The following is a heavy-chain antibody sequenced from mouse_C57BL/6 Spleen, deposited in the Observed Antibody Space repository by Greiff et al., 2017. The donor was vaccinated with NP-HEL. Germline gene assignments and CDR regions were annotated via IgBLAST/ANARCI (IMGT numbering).Heavy chain of an antibody. CDR1: GFTFTDYG. CDR3: ARGYYYGSSRFDY. D-gene: IGHD1-1*01. J-gene: IGHJ2*01. V-gene: IGHV5-17*01. CDR2: ISTGSSTI. Sequence: EVHLVESGGGLVKPGGSLKLSCAASGFTFTDYGMHWVRQAPEKGLEWVAYISTGSSTIYYADTVKGRFTISRDNAKNTLFLQMTSLRAEDTAMYYCARGYYYGSSRFDYWGQGTTLTVSS.